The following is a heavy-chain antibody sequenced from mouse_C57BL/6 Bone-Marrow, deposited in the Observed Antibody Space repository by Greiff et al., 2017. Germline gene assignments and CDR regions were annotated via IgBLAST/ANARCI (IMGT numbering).Heavy chain of an antibody. CDR2: ILPGSGST. V-gene: IGHV1-9*01. CDR3: ARSPTVVAPMDY. CDR1: GYTFTGYW. Sequence: VQLQQSGAELMKPGASVKLSCKATGYTFTGYWIEWVKQRPGHGLEWIGEILPGSGSTNYNEKVKGKATLTADKSSSTAYMQLSSLTSEDSAVYFCARSPTVVAPMDYWGQGTSVTVSS. D-gene: IGHD1-1*01. J-gene: IGHJ4*01.